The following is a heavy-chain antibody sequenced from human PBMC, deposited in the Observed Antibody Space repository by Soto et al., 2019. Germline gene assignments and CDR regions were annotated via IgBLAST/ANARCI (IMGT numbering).Heavy chain of an antibody. D-gene: IGHD2-2*01. V-gene: IGHV4-31*03. CDR3: ARVNPATRHVIY. CDR2: IYYSGST. J-gene: IGHJ4*02. CDR1: GGSISSGGYY. Sequence: SETLSLTCTVSGGSISSGGYYWSWIRQHPGKGLEWIGYIYYSGSTYYNPSLKSRVTIAVDTSKNQFSLKLSSVTTAGTAVYSCARVNPATRHVIYLGQGTLVTVSS.